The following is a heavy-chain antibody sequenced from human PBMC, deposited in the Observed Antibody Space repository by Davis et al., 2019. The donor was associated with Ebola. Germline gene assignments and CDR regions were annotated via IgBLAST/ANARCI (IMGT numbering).Heavy chain of an antibody. CDR1: GFTFSNYW. Sequence: GESLKIPCAAPGFTFSNYWMSWLRQAPGRGLEWVANINEDGTEEYYVDSVKGRFTISRDNAKNSLYLQMNSLRAEDTAVYYCGRDRPRDYWGQGTLVTVSS. V-gene: IGHV3-7*01. CDR2: INEDGTEE. CDR3: GRDRPRDY. J-gene: IGHJ4*02.